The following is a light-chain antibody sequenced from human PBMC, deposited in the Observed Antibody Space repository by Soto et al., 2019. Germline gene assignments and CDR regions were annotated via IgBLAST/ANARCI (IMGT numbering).Light chain of an antibody. Sequence: DIQMTQSPSSLSASVGDRVTITCRASQSISTYLNWYQQKPGKAPKLLIYAASSLQSGVPSRFSGGGSGTDFPLPISSLQPEDFATYYCQQSYTTPVTFGPGTKVDIK. CDR1: QSISTY. CDR2: AAS. CDR3: QQSYTTPVT. V-gene: IGKV1-39*01. J-gene: IGKJ3*01.